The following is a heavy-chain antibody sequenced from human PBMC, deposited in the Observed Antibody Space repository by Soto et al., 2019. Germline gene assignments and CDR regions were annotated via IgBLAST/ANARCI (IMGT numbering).Heavy chain of an antibody. V-gene: IGHV4-59*01. CDR1: GVSITSYF. CDR3: ARATRARYKRYFEF. Sequence: SETLSRTCTVCGVSITSYFWSWIRQTPGKGLDWIGSISFSGATYSNPSLKGRAALSVDTSENHLSLTLNSVTSADTAVYLCARATRARYKRYFEFWVQANQATSPQ. D-gene: IGHD3-9*01. CDR2: ISFSGAT. J-gene: IGHJ4*02.